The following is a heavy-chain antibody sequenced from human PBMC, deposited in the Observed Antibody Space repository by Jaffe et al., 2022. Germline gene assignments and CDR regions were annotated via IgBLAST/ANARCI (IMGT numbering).Heavy chain of an antibody. CDR3: ARDLSSIAARLGAFDI. CDR2: INAGNGNT. J-gene: IGHJ3*02. Sequence: QVQLVQSGAEVKKPGASVKVSCKASGYTFTSYAMHWVRQAPGQRLEWMGWINAGNGNTKYSQKFQGRVTITRDTSASTAYMELSSLRSEDTAVYYCARDLSSIAARLGAFDIWGQGTMVTVSS. V-gene: IGHV1-3*01. CDR1: GYTFTSYA. D-gene: IGHD6-6*01.